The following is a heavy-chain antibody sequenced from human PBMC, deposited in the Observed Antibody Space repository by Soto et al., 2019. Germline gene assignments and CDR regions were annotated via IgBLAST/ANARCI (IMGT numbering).Heavy chain of an antibody. J-gene: IGHJ6*02. V-gene: IGHV5-51*01. D-gene: IGHD4-17*01. CDR2: IYPGDSDT. CDR3: SRQSPTPGYYYFSYGMDV. Sequence: GESLKISCKASGYIFTLYWIGWVRQMPGKGLEWMGIIYPGDSDTRYSPSFQGQVTISADKSISTASLQWSSLKASDTAVYYCSRQSPTPGYYYFSYGMDVWGQGTTVTVSS. CDR1: GYIFTLYW.